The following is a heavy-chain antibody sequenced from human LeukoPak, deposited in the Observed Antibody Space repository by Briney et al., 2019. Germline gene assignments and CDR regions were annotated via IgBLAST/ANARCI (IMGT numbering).Heavy chain of an antibody. CDR3: ARVRDGYNDAYDI. Sequence: GASVKVSCKTSGYSFTNYNLHWVRQAPGQRLEWMGIIKPSGGDTSYARHLQGRVTMARDTSTSTVYMELSSLKSEDTAVYYCARVRDGYNDAYDIWGQGTMVTVTS. J-gene: IGHJ3*02. D-gene: IGHD5-24*01. CDR2: IKPSGGDT. V-gene: IGHV1-46*01. CDR1: GYSFTNYN.